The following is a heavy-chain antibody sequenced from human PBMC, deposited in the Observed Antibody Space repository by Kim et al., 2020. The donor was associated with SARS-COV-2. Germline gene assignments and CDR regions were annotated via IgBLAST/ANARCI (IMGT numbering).Heavy chain of an antibody. Sequence: SETLSLTCAVYGGSFSGYYWSWIRQPPGKGLEWIGEINHSGSTNYNPSLKSRVTISVDTSKNQFSLTLSSVTAADTAVDYCARPRRGGPYCSSWYWFDP. CDR1: GGSFSGYY. J-gene: IGHJ5*02. CDR2: INHSGST. CDR3: ARPRRGGPYCSSWYWFDP. V-gene: IGHV4-34*01. D-gene: IGHD6-13*01.